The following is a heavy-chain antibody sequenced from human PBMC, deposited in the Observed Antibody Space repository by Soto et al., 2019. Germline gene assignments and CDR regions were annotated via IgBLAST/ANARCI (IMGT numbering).Heavy chain of an antibody. V-gene: IGHV6-1*01. CDR2: TYYRSKWYN. D-gene: IGHD1-26*01. CDR3: ASGVGARWYYYYGMDV. Sequence: SQTLSLTCAISGDSVSSNSAAWNWIRQSPSRGLEWLGRTYYRSKWYNDYAVSAKSRITINPDTSKNQFSLQLNSVTPEDTAVYYCASGVGARWYYYYGMDVWGQGTTVTVSS. CDR1: GDSVSSNSAA. J-gene: IGHJ6*02.